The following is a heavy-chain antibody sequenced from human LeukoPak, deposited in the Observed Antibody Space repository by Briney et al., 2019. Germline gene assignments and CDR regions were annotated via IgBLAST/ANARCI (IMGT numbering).Heavy chain of an antibody. CDR1: GFTSTNYA. J-gene: IGHJ4*02. CDR3: AKGAYDYIEIGYFDS. CDR2: LIGSSGST. V-gene: IGHV3-23*01. Sequence: GGTLRLSCAASGFTSTNYAMNWVRQAPGKGLEWVSVLIGSSGSTDYADSVKGRFTISRDNSKNTVFLQMNSLRAEDTAIYYCAKGAYDYIEIGYFDSWGQGTLVTVSS. D-gene: IGHD5-12*01.